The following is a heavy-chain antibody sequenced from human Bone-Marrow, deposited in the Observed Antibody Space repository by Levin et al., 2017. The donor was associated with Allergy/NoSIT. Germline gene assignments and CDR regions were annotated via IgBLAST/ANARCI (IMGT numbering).Heavy chain of an antibody. CDR1: SGSINRYY. V-gene: IGHV4-59*01. CDR2: IPYSGST. D-gene: IGHD6-19*01. CDR3: ASSLISGWSYYFDY. Sequence: SQTLSLTCTVSSGSINRYYWNWIRQPPGKGLEWIGYIPYSGSTNYNPSLRSRVSISIDTSKKQFSLKLTSVTAAETAVYDGASSLISGWSYYFDYWGQGTLVTVSS. J-gene: IGHJ4*02.